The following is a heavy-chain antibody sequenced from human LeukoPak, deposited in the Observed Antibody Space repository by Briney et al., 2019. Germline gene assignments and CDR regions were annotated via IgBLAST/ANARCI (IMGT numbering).Heavy chain of an antibody. CDR3: ARGSPTAYFGMDG. J-gene: IGHJ6*04. CDR1: GVSLSGYY. V-gene: IGHV4-34*01. Sequence: SETLSLTRAVYGVSLSGYYWSWLRQPPGKGLEWIGEINHSGSTNYNPSLKSRVTISVDTSKNQFSLKLSSVTAADTAVYYCARGSPTAYFGMDGWGKGTTVTVSS. CDR2: INHSGST.